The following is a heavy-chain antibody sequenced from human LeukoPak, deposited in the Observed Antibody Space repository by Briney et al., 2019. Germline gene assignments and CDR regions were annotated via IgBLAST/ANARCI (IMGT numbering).Heavy chain of an antibody. J-gene: IGHJ4*02. Sequence: GSLRLSCAASGFAFSDFWMSWVRHAPGKGLEWVANIRHDGNAKNYVPSVRGRFTISRDNAKNSLYLQMNSLTVEDTAVYYCATSHDSAGNDWGQGTLVTVSS. CDR1: GFAFSDFW. CDR3: ATSHDSAGND. CDR2: IRHDGNAK. V-gene: IGHV3-7*01. D-gene: IGHD2-15*01.